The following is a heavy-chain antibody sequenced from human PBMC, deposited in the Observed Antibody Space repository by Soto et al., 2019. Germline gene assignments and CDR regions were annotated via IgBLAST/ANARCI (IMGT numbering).Heavy chain of an antibody. CDR1: GFTFSSYA. Sequence: GGSLRLSCAASGFTFSSYAMSWVRQAPGKGLEWVSAISGSGGSTYYADSVKGRFTISRDNSKNTLYLQMNSLRAEDTAVYYCAKGDTAMRDYYYGMDVWGQGTTVT. V-gene: IGHV3-23*01. CDR3: AKGDTAMRDYYYGMDV. D-gene: IGHD5-18*01. CDR2: ISGSGGST. J-gene: IGHJ6*02.